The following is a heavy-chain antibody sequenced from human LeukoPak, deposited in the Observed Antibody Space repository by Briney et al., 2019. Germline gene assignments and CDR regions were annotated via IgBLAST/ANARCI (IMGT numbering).Heavy chain of an antibody. CDR2: ISSSSSYI. CDR1: GFTFSSYS. Sequence: GGSLRLSCAASGFTFSSYSMNWVRQAPGKGLEWVSSISSSSSYIYYADSVKGRFTISRDNAKNSLYLQMNSLRAEDTAMYYCARKDYDFWSGYYSKVNFDYWGQGTLVTVSS. D-gene: IGHD3-3*01. CDR3: ARKDYDFWSGYYSKVNFDY. V-gene: IGHV3-21*01. J-gene: IGHJ4*02.